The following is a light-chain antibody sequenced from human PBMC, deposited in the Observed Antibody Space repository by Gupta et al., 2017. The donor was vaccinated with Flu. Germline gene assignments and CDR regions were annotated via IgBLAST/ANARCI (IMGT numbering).Light chain of an antibody. Sequence: QSMQIQPPSASGAPGQRVTTSCYGSRSDIGSHSVNWYQQLPGTAPKLLISNKHQRPSGVPDRFSGSKSGTSASLAISGLQSEDEADYFCATWHDSLNGWVFGGGTKLTVL. CDR1: RSDIGSHS. CDR2: NKH. J-gene: IGLJ3*02. CDR3: ATWHDSLNGWV. V-gene: IGLV1-44*01.